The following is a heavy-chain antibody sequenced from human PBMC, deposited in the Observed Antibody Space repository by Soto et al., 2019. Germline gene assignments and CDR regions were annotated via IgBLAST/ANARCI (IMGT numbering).Heavy chain of an antibody. Sequence: TLSLTCAVSGGSISSVFYSWSWIRQPPGKGLEWIGYIYHSGSTYYNPSLKSRVTISVDRSKNQFSLKLSSVTAADTAVYYCARASLTAAGPDYYYYYGMDVWGQGTTVTVSS. V-gene: IGHV4-30-2*01. CDR1: GGSISSVFYS. D-gene: IGHD6-13*01. CDR2: IYHSGST. CDR3: ARASLTAAGPDYYYYYGMDV. J-gene: IGHJ6*01.